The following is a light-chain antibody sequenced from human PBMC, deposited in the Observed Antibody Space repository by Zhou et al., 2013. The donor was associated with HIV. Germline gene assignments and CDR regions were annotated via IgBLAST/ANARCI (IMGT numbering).Light chain of an antibody. CDR3: PRYDTSLPGLM. J-gene: IGKJ3*01. CDR2: SAA. Sequence: EIVLTQSPGTLSLSPGERATLSCRASQSVSSGYLAWYQQKPGQAPRLFIYSAASRAAGIPDRFSGSGSGTDFTLTISRLGPEDFAVYYCPRYDTSLPGLMFGPWDQGGYQT. CDR1: QSVSSGY. V-gene: IGKV3-20*01.